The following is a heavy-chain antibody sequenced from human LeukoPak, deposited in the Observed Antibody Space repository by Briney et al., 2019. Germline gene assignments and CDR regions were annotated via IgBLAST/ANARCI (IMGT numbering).Heavy chain of an antibody. CDR3: ARSGYSGYDPYYYYGMDV. CDR2: IYYSGST. V-gene: IGHV4-61*08. Sequence: SETLSLTCTVSGVSISSGGYYWSWIRQHPGKGLEWIGYIYYSGSTNYNPSLKSRVTISVDTSKNQFSLKLSSVTAADTAVYYCARSGYSGYDPYYYYGMDVWGQGTTVTVSS. J-gene: IGHJ6*02. CDR1: GVSISSGGYY. D-gene: IGHD5-12*01.